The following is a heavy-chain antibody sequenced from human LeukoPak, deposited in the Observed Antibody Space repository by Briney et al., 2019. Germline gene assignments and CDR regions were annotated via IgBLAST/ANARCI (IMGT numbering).Heavy chain of an antibody. J-gene: IGHJ4*02. CDR1: GGSFSGYY. D-gene: IGHD6-13*01. CDR3: ARGRSSSWYWY. CDR2: INHSGST. V-gene: IGHV4-34*01. Sequence: SETLSLTCAVYGGSFSGYYWSWIRQPPGKGLEWVGEINHSGSTNYNPSLKSRVTISDTSKNQFSLKLSSVTAADTAVYYCARGRSSSWYWYWGQGTLVTVSS.